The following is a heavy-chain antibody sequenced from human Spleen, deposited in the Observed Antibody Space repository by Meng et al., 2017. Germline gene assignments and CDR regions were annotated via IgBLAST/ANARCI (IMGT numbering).Heavy chain of an antibody. Sequence: SETLSLTCAVSGYSISSGYYWGWIRQPPGKGLEWIASMYHNGNTYYNPSLKSRVTVSLDTSKNHFSLKLRSVTAADTAVYYCARDSSVNYFDPWGQGTLVTVSS. CDR1: GYSISSGYY. D-gene: IGHD6-19*01. CDR3: ARDSSVNYFDP. V-gene: IGHV4-38-2*02. CDR2: MYHNGNT. J-gene: IGHJ5*02.